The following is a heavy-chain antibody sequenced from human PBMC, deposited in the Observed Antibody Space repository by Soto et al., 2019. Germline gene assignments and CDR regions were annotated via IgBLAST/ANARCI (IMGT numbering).Heavy chain of an antibody. CDR3: ATRITVFGLLIPPFDP. D-gene: IGHD3-3*01. J-gene: IGHJ5*02. V-gene: IGHV4-59*01. Sequence: PSEPLSLTCNVSGRSIYTYYWNWIRQSPGKGLEWIGYISDGGSTNYNPSLKSRVTISVDTSKKQVSLKLSSVSAADTAIYYCATRITVFGLLIPPFDPWGQGTQVTVS. CDR1: GRSIYTYY. CDR2: ISDGGST.